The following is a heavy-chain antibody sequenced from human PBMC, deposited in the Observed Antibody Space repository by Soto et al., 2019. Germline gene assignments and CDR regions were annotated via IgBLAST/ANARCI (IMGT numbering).Heavy chain of an antibody. V-gene: IGHV4-59*01. CDR1: GGSISSYY. J-gene: IGHJ4*02. Sequence: PSETLSLTCTVSGGSISSYYWSWIRQPPGKGLEWIGYIYYRGSTNYNPSLKSRVTISVDTSKNQFSLKLTSVTTADTAVYYCARDNGYSYGYNLDHWGQGTLVTVSS. CDR2: IYYRGST. D-gene: IGHD5-18*01. CDR3: ARDNGYSYGYNLDH.